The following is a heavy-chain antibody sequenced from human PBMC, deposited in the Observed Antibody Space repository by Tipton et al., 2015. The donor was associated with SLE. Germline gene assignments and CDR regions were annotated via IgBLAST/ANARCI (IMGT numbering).Heavy chain of an antibody. J-gene: IGHJ4*02. Sequence: LRLSCTVSGGSISSYYWSWIRQPPGKGLEWIGYIYYSGSTNYNPSLKSRVTISVDTSKNQFSLKLSSVTAADTAVYYCARGVLEWLGYFDYWGQGTLVTVSS. CDR1: GGSISSYY. D-gene: IGHD3-3*01. CDR3: ARGVLEWLGYFDY. CDR2: IYYSGST. V-gene: IGHV4-59*01.